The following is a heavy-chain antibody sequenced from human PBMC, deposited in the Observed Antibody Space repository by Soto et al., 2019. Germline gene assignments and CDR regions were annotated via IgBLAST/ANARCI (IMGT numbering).Heavy chain of an antibody. CDR3: AREGGPRYGDYVAGWFDP. CDR2: INHSGST. CDR1: GGSFSGYY. J-gene: IGHJ5*02. V-gene: IGHV4-34*01. D-gene: IGHD4-17*01. Sequence: SETLSLTCAVYGGSFSGYYWSWIRQPPGKGLEWIGEINHSGSTNYNPSLKSRVTISVDTSKNQFSLKLSSVTAADTAVYYCAREGGPRYGDYVAGWFDPWGQGTLVTVSS.